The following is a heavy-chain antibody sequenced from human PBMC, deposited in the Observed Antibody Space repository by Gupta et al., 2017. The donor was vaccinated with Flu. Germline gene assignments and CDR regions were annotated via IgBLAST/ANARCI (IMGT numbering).Heavy chain of an antibody. J-gene: IGHJ4*02. CDR3: ARDTVAVAGTGFDY. Sequence: EVQLVESGGGLVKPGGSLRLPFAASAFTFRSSSMNWVRQAPGKRVEWVSVISSSSSYIYYADSVKGRFTISRDNAKNSLYLQMNSLRAEDTAVYYCARDTVAVAGTGFDYWGQGTLVTVSS. CDR2: ISSSSSYI. CDR1: AFTFRSSS. V-gene: IGHV3-21*01. D-gene: IGHD6-19*01.